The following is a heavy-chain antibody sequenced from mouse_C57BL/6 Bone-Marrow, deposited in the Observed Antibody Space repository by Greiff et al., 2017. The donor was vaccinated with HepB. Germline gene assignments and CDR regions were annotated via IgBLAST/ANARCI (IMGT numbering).Heavy chain of an antibody. Sequence: EVQLVESGGGLVKPGGSLKLSCAASGFTFSSYAMSWVRQTPEKRLEWVATISDGGSYTYYPDNVKGRFTISRDNAKNNLYLQMSHLKSEDTAMYYCARGLITTVPYWGQGTTLTVSS. V-gene: IGHV5-4*01. J-gene: IGHJ2*01. CDR1: GFTFSSYA. CDR3: ARGLITTVPY. CDR2: ISDGGSYT. D-gene: IGHD1-1*01.